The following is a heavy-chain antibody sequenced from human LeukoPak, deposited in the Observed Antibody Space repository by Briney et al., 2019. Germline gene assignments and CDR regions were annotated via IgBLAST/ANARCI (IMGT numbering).Heavy chain of an antibody. V-gene: IGHV4-39*01. D-gene: IGHD5-18*01. Sequence: SETLSLTCTVSGGSISSSSVYWGWIRQPPGKGLEWIGSIYYSKNTYYNPSLKSRVTISADTSKNQFSLTLGSVSATDTAVYYCVSPRGFSYGYCDYWGQGTLVTVSS. CDR1: GGSISSSSVY. CDR2: IYYSKNT. J-gene: IGHJ4*02. CDR3: VSPRGFSYGYCDY.